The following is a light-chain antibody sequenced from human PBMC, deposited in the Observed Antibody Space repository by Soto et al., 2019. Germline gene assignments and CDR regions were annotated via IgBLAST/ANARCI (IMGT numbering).Light chain of an antibody. J-gene: IGKJ1*01. Sequence: DIVMTQSPDSLAVSLGERATFNCKSSQSILDRSKNKYYLAWYQQKSGQPPKLLIYWASLRESGVPDRFTGSGSGTDFTLTSSRLQAEAVEVYYCQPYFTSPWTFGQGTKVEI. CDR1: QSILDRSKNKYY. CDR3: QPYFTSPWT. V-gene: IGKV4-1*01. CDR2: WAS.